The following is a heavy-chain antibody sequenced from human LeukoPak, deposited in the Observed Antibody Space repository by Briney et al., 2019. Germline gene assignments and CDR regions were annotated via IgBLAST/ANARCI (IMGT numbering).Heavy chain of an antibody. CDR3: AREGMVRGVPDAFDL. D-gene: IGHD3-10*01. J-gene: IGHJ3*01. Sequence: GGSLRLSRAASGFTFSSYWMDWVRQVPGKGLEWVANIKQDGIEKYFVGSVKGRFAISRDNAKNSLYLQMNSLRVEDTAVYYCAREGMVRGVPDAFDLWGQGTMVTVSS. CDR1: GFTFSSYW. V-gene: IGHV3-7*01. CDR2: IKQDGIEK.